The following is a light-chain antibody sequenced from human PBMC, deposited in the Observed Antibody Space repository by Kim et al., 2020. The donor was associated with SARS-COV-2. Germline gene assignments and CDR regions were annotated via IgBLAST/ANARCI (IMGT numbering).Light chain of an antibody. J-gene: IGLJ1*01. Sequence: SYELTQPPSVSLAPGETARITCGGDNIGSKSVHWYQQRPGQAPVLVIYYDSDRPSGMPERFSGSNSGNTATLSISRVDAGDEADYYCQGWDSSSDRPYVF. CDR3: QGWDSSSDRPYV. CDR1: NIGSKS. CDR2: YDS. V-gene: IGLV3-21*04.